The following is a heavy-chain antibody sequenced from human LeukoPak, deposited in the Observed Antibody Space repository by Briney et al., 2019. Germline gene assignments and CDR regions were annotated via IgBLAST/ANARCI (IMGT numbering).Heavy chain of an antibody. D-gene: IGHD6-6*01. V-gene: IGHV1-2*02. J-gene: IGHJ6*03. CDR3: ARDSSSSLDYYYYYMDV. CDR2: INPNSGGT. Sequence: ASVKVSCKASGYTFTGYYMHWVRQAPGRGLEWMGWINPNSGGTNYAQKFQGRVTMTRDTSISTAYMELSGLTSDDTAVYYCARDSSSSLDYYYYYMDVWGKGTTVTVSS. CDR1: GYTFTGYY.